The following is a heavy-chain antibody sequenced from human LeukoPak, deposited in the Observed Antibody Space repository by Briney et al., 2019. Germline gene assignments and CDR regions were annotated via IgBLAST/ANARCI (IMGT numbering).Heavy chain of an antibody. CDR2: IYNGDNT. CDR1: GFTFSNNY. V-gene: IGHV3-53*01. Sequence: GGSLSLSCAASGFTFSNNYMSWVRQAPGKGLEWVSVIYNGDNTYYADSVKGRFTISRDNSKNTLYLQMNSLRAEDTAVYYCAGGLPTPFDYWGQGTLVTVSS. J-gene: IGHJ4*02. CDR3: AGGLPTPFDY. D-gene: IGHD3-16*01.